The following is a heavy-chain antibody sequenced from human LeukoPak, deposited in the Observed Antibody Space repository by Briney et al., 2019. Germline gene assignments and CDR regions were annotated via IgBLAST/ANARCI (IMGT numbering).Heavy chain of an antibody. V-gene: IGHV1-46*01. CDR3: ARDPRITGTKESDY. CDR2: INPSGGNT. CDR1: GYTFTSYY. D-gene: IGHD1-7*01. J-gene: IGHJ4*02. Sequence: ASVKVSCKASGYTFTSYYIHWVRQAPGQGLEWMGIINPSGGNTSYAQKFQGRVTMTRDTSTSTVYMDLSSLRSEDTAVYYCARDPRITGTKESDYWGQGTLVTVSS.